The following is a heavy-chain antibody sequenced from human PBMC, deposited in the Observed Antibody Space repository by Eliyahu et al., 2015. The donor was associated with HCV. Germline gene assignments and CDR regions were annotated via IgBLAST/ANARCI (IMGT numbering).Heavy chain of an antibody. V-gene: IGHV4-59*01. Sequence: QVQLQESGPGLVKPSETLSLTCTVSGGSISXYYWSWIRQPPGKGLEWIGYIYYSGSTNYNPSLKSRVTISVDTSKNQFSLKLSSVTAADTAVYYCASFPWRGGSNFDYWGQGTLVTVSS. CDR1: GGSISXYY. CDR3: ASFPWRGGSNFDY. D-gene: IGHD2-15*01. CDR2: IYYSGST. J-gene: IGHJ4*02.